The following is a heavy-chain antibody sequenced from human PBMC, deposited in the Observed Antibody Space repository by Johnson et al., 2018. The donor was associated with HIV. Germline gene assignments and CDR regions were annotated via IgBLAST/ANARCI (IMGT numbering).Heavy chain of an antibody. CDR3: ASPRGTHGAFDI. D-gene: IGHD1-1*01. CDR2: ISYDGSNK. CDR1: GFRFSTYA. J-gene: IGHJ3*02. Sequence: QVQLVESGGGVVQPGRSLRLSCAASGFRFSTYAMHWVRQAPGKGLEWVALISYDGSNKYYTDSVKGRFTISRDNSKNTLYLQMNSLRAEDTAVYYCASPRGTHGAFDIWGQGTMVTVSS. V-gene: IGHV3-30-3*01.